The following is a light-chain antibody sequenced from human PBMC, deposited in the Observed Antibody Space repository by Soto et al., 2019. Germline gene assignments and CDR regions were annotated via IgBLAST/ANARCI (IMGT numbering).Light chain of an antibody. CDR2: GAS. V-gene: IGKV3-20*01. CDR3: QQYGNSPLT. J-gene: IGKJ4*01. Sequence: EIVLTQSPGTLSLSPGDRATLSCRASQSVSFRYLAWYQQKAGQAPRLLIYGASSRATGIPDRFSGSGSGTDFTLTISRLEPEDFAVYYCQQYGNSPLTFGGGTKVEIK. CDR1: QSVSFRY.